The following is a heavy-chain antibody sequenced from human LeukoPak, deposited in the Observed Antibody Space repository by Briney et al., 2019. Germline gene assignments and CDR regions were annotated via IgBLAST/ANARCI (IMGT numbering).Heavy chain of an antibody. J-gene: IGHJ4*02. D-gene: IGHD5-18*01. CDR2: INSDGSST. CDR1: GFTFSSYW. Sequence: GGSLRLSCAASGFTFSSYWMHWVRQAPGKGLVWVSRINSDGSSTSYADSVKGRFTISRDNSKNTLYLQMNSLRAEDTAVYYCARGPSGYTYGDDYWGQGTLVTVSS. V-gene: IGHV3-74*01. CDR3: ARGPSGYTYGDDY.